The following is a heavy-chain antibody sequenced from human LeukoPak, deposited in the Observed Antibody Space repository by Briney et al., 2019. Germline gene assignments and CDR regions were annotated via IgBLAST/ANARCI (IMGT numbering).Heavy chain of an antibody. D-gene: IGHD2-8*02. V-gene: IGHV1-2*02. J-gene: IGHJ4*02. CDR3: ASQKSGGFDY. CDR1: GYSFTSYW. CDR2: INPNSGGT. Sequence: GESLKISCKGSGYSFTSYWIGWVRQAPGQGLEWMGWINPNSGGTNYAQKFQGRVTMTRDTSISTAYMELSRLRSDDTAVYYCASQKSGGFDYWGQGTLVTVSS.